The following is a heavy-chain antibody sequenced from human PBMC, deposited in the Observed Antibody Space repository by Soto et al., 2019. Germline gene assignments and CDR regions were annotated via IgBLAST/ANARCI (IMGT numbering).Heavy chain of an antibody. Sequence: QLQLQESGPGLVKPSETLSLTCTVSGGSISSSSYYWGWIRQPPGKGLEWTGSIYYSGSTYYNPSLKSRVTISVDTSKNQFSLKLSSVTAADTAVYYCARRSVAADFDYWGQGTLVTFSS. CDR1: GGSISSSSYY. V-gene: IGHV4-39*01. CDR2: IYYSGST. J-gene: IGHJ4*02. CDR3: ARRSVAADFDY. D-gene: IGHD6-19*01.